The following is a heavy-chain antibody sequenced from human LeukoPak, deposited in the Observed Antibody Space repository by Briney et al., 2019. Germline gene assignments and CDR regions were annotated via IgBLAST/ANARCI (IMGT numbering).Heavy chain of an antibody. CDR1: GDSISSSSDY. CDR2: IYYSGST. D-gene: IGHD3-9*01. V-gene: IGHV4-39*07. Sequence: PSETLSLTCTVSGDSISSSSDYWGWIRQPPGKGPEWIGSIYYSGSTYYSPSLKSRVTISVDTSKNQLSLKLSSVTAADTAVYYCARAVSALTVYYFDYWGQGTLAPVSS. CDR3: ARAVSALTVYYFDY. J-gene: IGHJ4*02.